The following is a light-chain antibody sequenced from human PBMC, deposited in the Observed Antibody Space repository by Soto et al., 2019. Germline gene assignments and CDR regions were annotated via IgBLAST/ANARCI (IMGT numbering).Light chain of an antibody. J-gene: IGKJ1*01. Sequence: IQMTQSPSTLSASVGDRVTITCRASQSIGRWLAWYQQKPGKAPKVLIYDASTLKSGVPSRFSGSGSGTDFTLTISSLQPDDFAIYYCQQYNSYWTFGQGTRWIS. CDR1: QSIGRW. CDR3: QQYNSYWT. V-gene: IGKV1-5*01. CDR2: DAS.